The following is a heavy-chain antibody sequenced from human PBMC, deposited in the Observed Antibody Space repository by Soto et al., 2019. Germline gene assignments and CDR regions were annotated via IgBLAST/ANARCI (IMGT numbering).Heavy chain of an antibody. CDR1: GGTFSSYA. CDR3: ARDEYCISTSCSWFDP. J-gene: IGHJ5*02. V-gene: IGHV1-69*13. D-gene: IGHD2-2*01. CDR2: IIPIFGTA. Sequence: SVKVSCKASGGTFSSYAISWVRQAPGQGLEWMGGIIPIFGTANYAQKFQGRVTITADESTSTAYMELSSLRSEDTAVYYCARDEYCISTSCSWFDPWGQGTLVTVSS.